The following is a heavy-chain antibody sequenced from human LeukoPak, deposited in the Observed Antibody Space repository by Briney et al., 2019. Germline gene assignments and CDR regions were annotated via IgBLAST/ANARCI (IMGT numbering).Heavy chain of an antibody. CDR2: IYYSGST. Sequence: PSETLSLTCTVSGGSISSYYWSWIRQPPGKGLEWIGYIYYSGSTNYNPSLKSRVTISVDTSKNQFSLKLSSVTAADTAVYYCARVLIYYYGPYMDVWGKGTTVTISS. V-gene: IGHV4-59*01. CDR3: ARVLIYYYGPYMDV. D-gene: IGHD3-10*01. CDR1: GGSISSYY. J-gene: IGHJ6*03.